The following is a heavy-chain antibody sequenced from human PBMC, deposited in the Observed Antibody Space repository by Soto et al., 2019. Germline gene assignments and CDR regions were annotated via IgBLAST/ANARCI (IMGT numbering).Heavy chain of an antibody. Sequence: QVQLVESGGGVVQPGRSLRLSCAASGFTFSSYGMHWVRQAPGKGLEWVAVISYDGSNKYYADSVKGRFTISRDNSKNTLYLQMNSLRAEDTAVYYCVVSTSCVFDYWGQGTLVTGSS. J-gene: IGHJ4*02. CDR3: VVSTSCVFDY. V-gene: IGHV3-30*03. CDR1: GFTFSSYG. D-gene: IGHD2-2*01. CDR2: ISYDGSNK.